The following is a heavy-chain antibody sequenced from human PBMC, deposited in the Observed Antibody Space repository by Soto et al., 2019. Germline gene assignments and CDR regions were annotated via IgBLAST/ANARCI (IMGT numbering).Heavy chain of an antibody. CDR3: ARTESGYSYGFADV. Sequence: PGESLKISCQGSGYSFTTCWIGWVRQMPGKGLEWMGIIYPSDSDTRYRPSFQGQVTISADKSISTAYLQWSSLKASDTAMYYCARTESGYSYGFADVWGQGTTVTVSS. V-gene: IGHV5-51*01. J-gene: IGHJ6*02. CDR2: IYPSDSDT. CDR1: GYSFTTCW. D-gene: IGHD5-18*01.